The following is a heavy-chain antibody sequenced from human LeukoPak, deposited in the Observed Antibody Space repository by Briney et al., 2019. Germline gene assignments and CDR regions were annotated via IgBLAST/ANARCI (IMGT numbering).Heavy chain of an antibody. CDR1: GFTFSSYA. CDR3: ARDRGRYTDY. CDR2: ISYDGSNK. J-gene: IGHJ4*02. D-gene: IGHD1-26*01. V-gene: IGHV3-30*14. Sequence: GGSLRLSCAASGFTFSSYAMHWVRQAPGKGLEWVAVISYDGSNKYYADSVKGRFTISRDSSKNTLYLQMNSLRAEDTAVYYCARDRGRYTDYWGQGTLVTVSS.